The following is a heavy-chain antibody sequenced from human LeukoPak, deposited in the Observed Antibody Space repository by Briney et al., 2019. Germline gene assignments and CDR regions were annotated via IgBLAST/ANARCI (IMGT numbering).Heavy chain of an antibody. D-gene: IGHD6-19*01. CDR2: IYYSGST. Sequence: SQTLSLTCTVSGGSISSGDYYWSWIRQPPGKGLEWIGYIYYSGSTYYNPSLKSRVTISVDTSKNQFSLKLSSVTAADTAVYYCAREGSVAGTYNWFDPWGQGTLVTVSS. CDR1: GGSISSGDYY. CDR3: AREGSVAGTYNWFDP. V-gene: IGHV4-30-4*01. J-gene: IGHJ5*02.